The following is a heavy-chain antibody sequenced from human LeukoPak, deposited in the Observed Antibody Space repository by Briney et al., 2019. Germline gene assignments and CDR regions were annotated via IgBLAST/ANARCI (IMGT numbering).Heavy chain of an antibody. CDR2: ISTSSSSI. V-gene: IGHV3-48*02. CDR3: AIDSSKWPIENFQH. Sequence: GGTLRLSCAASGFTFDDYGMSWVRQAPGKGLEWVSYISTSSSSIYYADSVQGRFTIYRDNARNSLYLQMHGLRDEDTAVYYCAIDSSKWPIENFQHWGQGTLVTVSS. D-gene: IGHD6-13*01. J-gene: IGHJ1*01. CDR1: GFTFDDYG.